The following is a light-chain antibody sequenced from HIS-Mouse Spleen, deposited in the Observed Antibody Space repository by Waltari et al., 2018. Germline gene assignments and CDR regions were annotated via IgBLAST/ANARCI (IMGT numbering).Light chain of an antibody. CDR3: QVWDSSSDHYV. Sequence: SYVLTQPPSVSVAPGKTARITCGGNNIGSKSVNWYQQKPGRAPVLVVYDDSDRPSGLPERFAGSNSGNTATLTISRVEAGDEADYYCQVWDSSSDHYVFGTGTKVTVL. CDR2: DDS. CDR1: NIGSKS. J-gene: IGLJ1*01. V-gene: IGLV3-21*03.